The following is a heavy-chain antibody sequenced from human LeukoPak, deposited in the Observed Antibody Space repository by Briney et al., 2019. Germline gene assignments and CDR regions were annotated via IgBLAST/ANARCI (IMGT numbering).Heavy chain of an antibody. CDR3: ARDLWRGY. J-gene: IGHJ4*02. CDR2: ISSSSYT. CDR1: GFTFSDYG. D-gene: IGHD3-3*01. V-gene: IGHV3-69-1*01. Sequence: PGGSLRLSCAASGFTFSDYGMNWVRQAPGKGLEWVSCISSSSYTYYADSVKGRFTVSRDYANNSLYLQMNSLRAEDTDVYYCARDLWRGYWGQGTLVTVSS.